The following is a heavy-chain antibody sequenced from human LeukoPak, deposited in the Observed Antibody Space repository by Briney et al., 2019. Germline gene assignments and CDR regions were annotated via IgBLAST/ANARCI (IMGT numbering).Heavy chain of an antibody. V-gene: IGHV4-61*02. CDR2: IYTSGST. J-gene: IGHJ6*03. D-gene: IGHD3-10*01. Sequence: SETLSLTCTVSGGSISSGSYYWSWIRQPAGKGLEWIGRIYTSGSTNYNPSLKSRVTISVDTSKNQFSLKLSSVTAADTAVYYCARERITMVRGVIPPGYMDVWGKGTMVTVSS. CDR3: ARERITMVRGVIPPGYMDV. CDR1: GGSISSGSYY.